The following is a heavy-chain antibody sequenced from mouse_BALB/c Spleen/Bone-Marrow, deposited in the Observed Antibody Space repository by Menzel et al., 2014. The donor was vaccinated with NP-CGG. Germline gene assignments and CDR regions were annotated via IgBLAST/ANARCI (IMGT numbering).Heavy chain of an antibody. J-gene: IGHJ3*01. V-gene: IGHV5-12*02. CDR2: ISNGGGST. D-gene: IGHD2-3*01. Sequence: EVQRVESGGGLVQPGGSLKLSCATSGFTFSDYYMYWVRQTPEKRLEWVAYISNGGGSTYYPDTVKGRFTISRDNSKNPLYLQMSRLKSEDTAMYYCARPLYDGYYVAYWGQGTLVTVSA. CDR1: GFTFSDYY. CDR3: ARPLYDGYYVAY.